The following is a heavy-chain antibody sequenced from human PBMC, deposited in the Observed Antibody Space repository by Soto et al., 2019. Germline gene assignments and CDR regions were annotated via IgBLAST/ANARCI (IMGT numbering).Heavy chain of an antibody. V-gene: IGHV1-69*02. CDR3: ARGYAYWGY. J-gene: IGHJ4*02. CDR2: IIPILGIA. Sequence: QVQLVQSGAEVKKPGSSVKVSCKASGGTFSSYTISWVRQAPGQGLEWMGRIIPILGIANYAQKFQGRVTFTADKSTSTAYMELSSLSSEDTAVYYCARGYAYWGYWGQGTLVTVSS. CDR1: GGTFSSYT. D-gene: IGHD3-16*01.